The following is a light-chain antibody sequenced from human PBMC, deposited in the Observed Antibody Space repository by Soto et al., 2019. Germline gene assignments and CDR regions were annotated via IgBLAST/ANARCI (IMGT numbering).Light chain of an antibody. V-gene: IGKV1-9*01. Sequence: IQLTQSPSSLSASVGDRVTITCRASQGISSYLAWYQQKPGKAPKLLIYAASTLQSGVPSRFSGRGSGTDFTLTISSLQPDDFATYYCQQYSDSSGAFGQGTKVDIK. CDR2: AAS. CDR3: QQYSDSSGA. CDR1: QGISSY. J-gene: IGKJ1*01.